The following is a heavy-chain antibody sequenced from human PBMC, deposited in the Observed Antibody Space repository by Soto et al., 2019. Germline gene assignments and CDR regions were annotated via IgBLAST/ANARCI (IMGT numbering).Heavy chain of an antibody. CDR1: GGSFSGYY. CDR2: INHSGST. J-gene: IGHJ6*02. CDR3: ARPRVYGFGMDV. V-gene: IGHV4-34*01. D-gene: IGHD6-13*01. Sequence: PSETLSLTCAVYGGSFSGYYWSWIRQPPGKGLEWIGEINHSGSTNYNPSLKSRVTISVDTSKNQFSLKLSSVTAADTAVYYCARPRVYGFGMDVCGQGTTVTVSS.